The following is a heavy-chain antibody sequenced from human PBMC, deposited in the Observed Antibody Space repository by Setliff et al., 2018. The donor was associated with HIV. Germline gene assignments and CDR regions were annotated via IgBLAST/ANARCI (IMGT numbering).Heavy chain of an antibody. Sequence: NPSETLSLTCTVSGGSISSGSYYWSWIRQPAGKGLEWIGHIYTSGSTNYNPSLQSRVAISMDKSKNQFSLKLRSVTAADTAVYFCAIGGFCGPTTCYNYFDHWGHGTLVTVSS. V-gene: IGHV4-61*09. CDR3: AIGGFCGPTTCYNYFDH. J-gene: IGHJ4*01. D-gene: IGHD2-2*01. CDR2: IYTSGST. CDR1: GGSISSGSYY.